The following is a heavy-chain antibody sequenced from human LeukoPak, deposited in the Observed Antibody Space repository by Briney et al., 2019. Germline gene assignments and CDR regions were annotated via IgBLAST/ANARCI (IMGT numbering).Heavy chain of an antibody. CDR2: IIPIFGTA. CDR1: GGTFSSYA. D-gene: IGHD2-2*01. CDR3: ASRYQPLLSLNAFDI. J-gene: IGHJ3*02. Sequence: SVKVSCKASGGTFSSYAISWVRQAPGQGLEWMGGIIPIFGTANYAQKFQGRVTITADESTSTAYMELSSLRSEDTAVYYCASRYQPLLSLNAFDIWGQGTMVTVSS. V-gene: IGHV1-69*01.